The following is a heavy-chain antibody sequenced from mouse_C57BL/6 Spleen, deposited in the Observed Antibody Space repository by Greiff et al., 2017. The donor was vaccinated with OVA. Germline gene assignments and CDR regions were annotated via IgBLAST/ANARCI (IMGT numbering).Heavy chain of an antibody. Sequence: VHLVESGPGLVAPSQSLSITCTVSGFSLTSYGVHWVRQPPGKGLEWLVVIWSDGSTTYNSALKSRLSISKDNSKSQVFLKMNSLQTDDTAMYYCARHDYPNYYAMDYWGQGTSVTVSS. CDR3: ARHDYPNYYAMDY. J-gene: IGHJ4*01. D-gene: IGHD2-4*01. CDR2: IWSDGST. CDR1: GFSLTSYG. V-gene: IGHV2-6-1*01.